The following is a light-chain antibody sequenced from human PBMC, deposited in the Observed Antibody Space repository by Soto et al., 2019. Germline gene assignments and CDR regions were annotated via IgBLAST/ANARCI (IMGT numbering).Light chain of an antibody. Sequence: EIVLTQSPGTLSLSPGERATLSCKASQSVSSSYLAWYRQKPGQAPRLLIHGASSRATGIPDRVSGSGSGTDFTLTISRLEPEDFAVYYCQQYGSSPSIPFGQGTRLDIK. CDR2: GAS. J-gene: IGKJ5*01. CDR1: QSVSSSY. V-gene: IGKV3-20*01. CDR3: QQYGSSPSIP.